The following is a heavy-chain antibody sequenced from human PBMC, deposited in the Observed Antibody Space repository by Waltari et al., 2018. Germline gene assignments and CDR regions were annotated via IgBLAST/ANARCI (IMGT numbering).Heavy chain of an antibody. Sequence: QLHLLQSLSEVKKPGASVTVSCTVYGSTLPALSMHWVRQSPCKRLAWMGGFDPEDGETIYAQKFQGRVTMTEDTSTDTAYMELSSLRSEDTAVYYCATGAVRGVMSGPYYYYGMDVWGQGTTVTVSS. CDR3: ATGAVRGVMSGPYYYYGMDV. D-gene: IGHD3-10*01. CDR1: GSTLPALS. V-gene: IGHV1-24*01. CDR2: FDPEDGET. J-gene: IGHJ6*02.